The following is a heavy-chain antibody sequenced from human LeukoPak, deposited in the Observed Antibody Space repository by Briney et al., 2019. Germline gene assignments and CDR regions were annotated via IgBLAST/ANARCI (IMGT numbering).Heavy chain of an antibody. CDR1: GYTFTSYY. CDR3: AKLYSYGLGFDY. V-gene: IGHV1-46*03. CDR2: INPSGGST. J-gene: IGHJ4*02. D-gene: IGHD5-18*01. Sequence: EASAKVSCKASGYTFTSYYMHWVRQAPGQGLEWMGIINPSGGSTSCAQKFQGRVTMTRDTSTSTVYMELSSLRSEDTAVYYCAKLYSYGLGFDYWGQGTLVTVSS.